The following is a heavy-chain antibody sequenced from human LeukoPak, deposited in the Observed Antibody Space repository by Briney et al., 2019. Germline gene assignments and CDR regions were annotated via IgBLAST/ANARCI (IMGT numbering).Heavy chain of an antibody. V-gene: IGHV4-31*03. CDR2: LYYTGTT. D-gene: IGHD3-16*01. CDR3: ASGVLGGDY. Sequence: SETLSLTCTVSGGSISSGGYYWSWIRQHPGKGLEWIGYLYYTGTTYYNPSLKSRIIISVDTSKTQFSLRLSSVSAADTAIYYCASGVLGGDYWGQGTLVTVSS. J-gene: IGHJ4*02. CDR1: GGSISSGGYY.